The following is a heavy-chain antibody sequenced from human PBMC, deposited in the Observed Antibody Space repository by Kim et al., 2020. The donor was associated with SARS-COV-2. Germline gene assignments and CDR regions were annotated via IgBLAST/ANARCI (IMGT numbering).Heavy chain of an antibody. CDR3: ARDSGAAAVNWFDP. CDR2: IYYSGNT. D-gene: IGHD6-13*01. CDR1: GGSISSYY. Sequence: SETLSLTCTVSGGSISSYYWSWIRQPPGKGLEWIGYIYYSGNTNYNPSLKSRVTISVDTSKNQFSLKLSSVTAADTAVYYCARDSGAAAVNWFDPWGQGTLVTVSS. V-gene: IGHV4-59*01. J-gene: IGHJ5*02.